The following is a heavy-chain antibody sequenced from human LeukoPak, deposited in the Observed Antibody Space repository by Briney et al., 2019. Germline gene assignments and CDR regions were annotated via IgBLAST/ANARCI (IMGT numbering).Heavy chain of an antibody. Sequence: GGSLRLSCEVSGLSFGDYGMHWVRQAPGRGLEWVAFIRYDGTSKSYSDSVKGRFAISRDNSKTTLYLQMTNLTTEDTALYYCARRRGYSYGLDYWGRGTLVTVSS. V-gene: IGHV3-30*02. CDR1: GLSFGDYG. CDR2: IRYDGTSK. D-gene: IGHD5-18*01. CDR3: ARRRGYSYGLDY. J-gene: IGHJ4*02.